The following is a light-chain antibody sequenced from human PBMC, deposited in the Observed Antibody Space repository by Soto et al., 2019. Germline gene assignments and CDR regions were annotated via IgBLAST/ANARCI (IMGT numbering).Light chain of an antibody. CDR3: QQYYNFPLT. CDR1: QSVLSNTNNKEY. CDR2: WAS. V-gene: IGKV4-1*01. J-gene: IGKJ4*01. Sequence: DIVMTQSPDSLAVTLGERAAINFKSIQSVLSNTNNKEYLAWYQQRPGQPPHLLIYWASTRDSGVPDRFSGSGSGTDFTLTISSLQPGDVAVYYCQQYYNFPLTFGGGTKVDIK.